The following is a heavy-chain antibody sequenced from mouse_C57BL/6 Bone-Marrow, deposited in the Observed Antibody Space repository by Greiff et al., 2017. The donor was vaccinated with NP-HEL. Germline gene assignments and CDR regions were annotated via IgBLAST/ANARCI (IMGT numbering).Heavy chain of an antibody. Sequence: EVQGVESGGGLVKPGGSLKLSCAASGFTFSDYGMHWVRQAPEKGLEWVAYISSGSSTIYYADTVKGRFTISRDNAKNTLFLQMTSLRSEDTAMYYCASPPPYYGNYEVSWFAYWGQGTLVTVSA. CDR2: ISSGSSTI. CDR3: ASPPPYYGNYEVSWFAY. CDR1: GFTFSDYG. V-gene: IGHV5-17*01. J-gene: IGHJ3*01. D-gene: IGHD2-10*01.